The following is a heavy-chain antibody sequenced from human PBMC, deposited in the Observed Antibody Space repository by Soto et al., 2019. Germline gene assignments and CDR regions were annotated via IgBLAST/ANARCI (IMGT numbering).Heavy chain of an antibody. CDR1: GFTFTTHA. CDR3: ARDRSRIQLWSKYYYYGMDV. D-gene: IGHD5-18*01. J-gene: IGHJ6*02. Sequence: ASLKVSCKTSGFTFTTHAIHWVRQAPGQSLEWMGWINAGNGNTKYSQRFQDRVTITRDTSASTAYMELSSLRSEDTAVYYCARDRSRIQLWSKYYYYGMDVWGQGTTVTVSS. V-gene: IGHV1-3*01. CDR2: INAGNGNT.